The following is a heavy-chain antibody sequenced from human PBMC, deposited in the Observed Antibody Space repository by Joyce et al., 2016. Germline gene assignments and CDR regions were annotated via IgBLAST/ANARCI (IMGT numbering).Heavy chain of an antibody. V-gene: IGHV3-15*01. J-gene: IGHJ4*02. CDR3: TTDPRY. CDR1: GLTFRTTW. CDR2: IKSKNDGGTL. Sequence: VQLVESGGDLVQPGESLRLSCGVSGLTFRTTWMSWVRQAPGKGLEWIGRIKSKNDGGTLDYIETVKGRFTLSRDDSTNTVYLQMDSLKIEDTAMYYCTTDPRYWGRGTLVTVSS.